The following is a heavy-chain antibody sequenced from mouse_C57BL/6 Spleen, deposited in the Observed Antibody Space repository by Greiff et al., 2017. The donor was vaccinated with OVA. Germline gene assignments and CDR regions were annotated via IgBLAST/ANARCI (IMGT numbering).Heavy chain of an antibody. D-gene: IGHD1-1*02. CDR1: GYTFTSYW. CDR2: IHPNSGST. V-gene: IGHV1-64*01. Sequence: VQLQQPGAELVKPGASVKLSCKASGYTFTSYWMHWVKQRPGQGLEWIGMIHPNSGSTNYNEKFKSKATLAVDKSSSTADMQLSSLTSEDSAVYYCARYGWDYFDYWGQGTTLTVSS. CDR3: ARYGWDYFDY. J-gene: IGHJ2*01.